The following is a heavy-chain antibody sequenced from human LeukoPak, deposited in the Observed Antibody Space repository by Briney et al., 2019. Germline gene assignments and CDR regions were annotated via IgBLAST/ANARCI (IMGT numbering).Heavy chain of an antibody. CDR1: GGSISSSSYY. J-gene: IGHJ4*02. Sequence: SETLSLTCTVSGGSISSSSYYWGWIRQPPGRGLEWIGTIYYTGNTYYNPSLKSRVTISVDTSKNQFSLKLSSVTAADTAVYYCARQTGSGLFILPGGQGTLVTVSS. V-gene: IGHV4-39*07. CDR3: ARQTGSGLFILP. CDR2: IYYTGNT. D-gene: IGHD3/OR15-3a*01.